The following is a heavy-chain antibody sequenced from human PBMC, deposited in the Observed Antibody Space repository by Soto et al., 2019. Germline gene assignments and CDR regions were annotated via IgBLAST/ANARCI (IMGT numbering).Heavy chain of an antibody. CDR1: GFTFSSYP. J-gene: IGHJ1*01. CDR2: IGNDGTAT. CDR3: AREDGRSGHAGTFQH. D-gene: IGHD6-19*01. Sequence: QVQLVEWGGGVVQGGGSLRLSCAASGFTFSSYPMHWVRQAPGRGLEWVAGIGNDGTATHLPDSVTGRFTVSRDNPMNTLYLQMDSLRADDTAVYYCAREDGRSGHAGTFQHCGQGTLVTVSS. V-gene: IGHV3-30*04.